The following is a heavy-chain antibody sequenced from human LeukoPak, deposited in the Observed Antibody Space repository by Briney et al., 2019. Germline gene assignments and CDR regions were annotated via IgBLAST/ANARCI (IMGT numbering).Heavy chain of an antibody. Sequence: PSETLSLTCTVSGGYISSSSYYWGWTRQPPGNGLEWIGSIYYNGSTYYNPSLKSRVTISVDTSKNQFSLKLSSVTAADTAVYYCARVDRITFGGVIVSAFDIWGQGTMVTVSS. J-gene: IGHJ3*02. CDR2: IYYNGST. CDR3: ARVDRITFGGVIVSAFDI. V-gene: IGHV4-39*07. D-gene: IGHD3-16*02. CDR1: GGYISSSSYY.